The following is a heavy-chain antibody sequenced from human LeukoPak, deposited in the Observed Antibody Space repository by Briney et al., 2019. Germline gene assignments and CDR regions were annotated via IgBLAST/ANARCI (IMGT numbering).Heavy chain of an antibody. CDR3: ARSEGIAVADTYYFDY. Sequence: PSETLSLTCTVSGGSISSYYWSWIRRPPGKGLEWIGYIYYSGSTNYNPSLKSRVTISVDTSKNQFSLKLSSVTAADTAVYYCARSEGIAVADTYYFDYWGQGTLVTVSS. J-gene: IGHJ4*02. V-gene: IGHV4-59*01. D-gene: IGHD6-19*01. CDR2: IYYSGST. CDR1: GGSISSYY.